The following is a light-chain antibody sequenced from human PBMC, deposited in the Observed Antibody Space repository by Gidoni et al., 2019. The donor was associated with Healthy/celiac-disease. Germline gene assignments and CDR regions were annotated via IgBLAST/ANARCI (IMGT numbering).Light chain of an antibody. Sequence: QSALTQPRSVSVSPGQSVTISCTGTSSNVGGYNYVSWYQQHPGKAPKLMIYDVSKRPSGVPDRFSGSKSGKTASLTISGLQAEDEADYYCCSYAGSYTYVVFGGGTKLTVL. CDR1: SSNVGGYNY. J-gene: IGLJ2*01. CDR2: DVS. V-gene: IGLV2-11*01. CDR3: CSYAGSYTYVV.